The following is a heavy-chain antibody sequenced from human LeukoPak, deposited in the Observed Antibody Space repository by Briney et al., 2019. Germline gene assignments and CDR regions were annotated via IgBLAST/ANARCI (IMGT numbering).Heavy chain of an antibody. Sequence: ASVKVSCKASGGTFSSYAISWVRQAPGQGLEWMGRIIPILGIANYAQKFQGRVTITADKSTSTAYMELSSLRSEDTAVYYCARTPTLCSSTSCYKTPYYFDYWGKETLVTVP. CDR3: ARTPTLCSSTSCYKTPYYFDY. CDR2: IIPILGIA. CDR1: GGTFSSYA. V-gene: IGHV1-69*04. J-gene: IGHJ4*02. D-gene: IGHD2-2*01.